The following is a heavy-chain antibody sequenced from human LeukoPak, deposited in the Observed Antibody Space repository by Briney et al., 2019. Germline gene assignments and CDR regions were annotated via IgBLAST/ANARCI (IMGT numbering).Heavy chain of an antibody. CDR1: GGSISSSSYY. Sequence: NASETLSLTCTVSGGSISSSSYYWGWIRQPPGKGLEWIGSIYYSGSTYYNPSLKSRVTISVDTSKNQFSLKLSSVTAADTAVYYCARGPTTGSFDPWGQGTLVTVSS. J-gene: IGHJ5*02. D-gene: IGHD1-26*01. CDR2: IYYSGST. V-gene: IGHV4-39*07. CDR3: ARGPTTGSFDP.